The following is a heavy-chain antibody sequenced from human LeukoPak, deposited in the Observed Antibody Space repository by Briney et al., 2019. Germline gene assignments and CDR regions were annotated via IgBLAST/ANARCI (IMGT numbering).Heavy chain of an antibody. CDR3: ARGGSDFDI. CDR2: ISSSGSTI. J-gene: IGHJ3*02. CDR1: GFTFSSYE. Sequence: GGSLRLSVAASGFTFSSYEMNWVRQAPGKGLGWVSYISSSGSTIYYADSVKGRLTISRDNAKNSLYLQMNSLRDEDTAVYYCARGGSDFDIWGQGTMVTVSS. D-gene: IGHD2-15*01. V-gene: IGHV3-48*03.